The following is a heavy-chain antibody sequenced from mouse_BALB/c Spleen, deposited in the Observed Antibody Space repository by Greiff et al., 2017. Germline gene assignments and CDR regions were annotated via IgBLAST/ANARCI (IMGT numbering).Heavy chain of an antibody. CDR3: ARNSDYSPMDY. J-gene: IGHJ4*01. D-gene: IGHD6-1*01. CDR1: GFTFTDYN. CDR2: ISTNDGGT. V-gene: IGHV1-18*01. Sequence: EVQLMESGGDLVKPGGSLKLSCTASGFTFTDYNMDWVHQSPGKSLEWMGVISTNDGGTNYNHSFKGKATFTIDNANNTTYMELRSLTSEDTAVYYCARNSDYSPMDYWGQGTSVTVSS.